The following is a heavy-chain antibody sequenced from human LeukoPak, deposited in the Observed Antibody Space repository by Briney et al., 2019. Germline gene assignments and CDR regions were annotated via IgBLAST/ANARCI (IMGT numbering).Heavy chain of an antibody. J-gene: IGHJ4*02. D-gene: IGHD3-22*01. CDR1: GFTFSSYA. V-gene: IGHV3-23*01. Sequence: GGSLRLSCAASGFTFSSYAMSWVRQAPGKGLEWVSAISGSGGSTYYADSVKGRFTISRDNSKNTLHLQMNSLRAEDTAVYYCAKDRGYYHDSSGYEYWGQGTLVTVSS. CDR2: ISGSGGST. CDR3: AKDRGYYHDSSGYEY.